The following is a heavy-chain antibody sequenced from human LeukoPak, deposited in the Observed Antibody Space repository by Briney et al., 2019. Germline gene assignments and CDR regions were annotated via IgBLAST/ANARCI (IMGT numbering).Heavy chain of an antibody. CDR2: IRSKAYGGTT. D-gene: IGHD2-2*01. CDR3: TRRYERYCSSTSCYGFDY. Sequence: GGSLRLSCTASGFTFGDYAMSWVRQAPGKGLEWVGFIRSKAYGGTTEYAASVKGRFTISRGDSKSIAYLQMNSLKTEDTAVYYCTRRYERYCSSTSCYGFDYWGQGTLVTVSS. V-gene: IGHV3-49*04. CDR1: GFTFGDYA. J-gene: IGHJ4*02.